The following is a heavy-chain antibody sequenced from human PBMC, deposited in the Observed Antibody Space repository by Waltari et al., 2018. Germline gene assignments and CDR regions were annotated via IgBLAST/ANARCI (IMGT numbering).Heavy chain of an antibody. CDR3: ARDLRIVGPNDFWSGYDYYYYYGMDV. D-gene: IGHD3-3*01. Sequence: QVQLQESGPGLVKPSETLSLTCTVSGGSISSYYWSWIRQPAGKGLEWIGRIYTSGSTTYNPSLKSRVTMSVDTSKTQFSLKLSSVTAADTAVYYCARDLRIVGPNDFWSGYDYYYYYGMDVWGQGTTVTVSS. J-gene: IGHJ6*02. CDR1: GGSISSYY. CDR2: IYTSGST. V-gene: IGHV4-4*07.